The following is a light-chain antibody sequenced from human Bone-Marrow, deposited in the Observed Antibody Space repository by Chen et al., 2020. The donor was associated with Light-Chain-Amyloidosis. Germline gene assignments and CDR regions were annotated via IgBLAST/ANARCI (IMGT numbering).Light chain of an antibody. V-gene: IGLV2-14*01. Sequence: QSALTQPASVSGSPGQSITISCTGASSDVGGDTHVSWYQQHPDKAPKLMIYEVTNRPSWVPDRFSGSKSDNTASLTIAGLQTEDEADYFGSSYTMTNTLVFGSGTRVTVL. CDR2: EVT. J-gene: IGLJ1*01. CDR1: SSDVGGDTH. CDR3: SSYTMTNTLV.